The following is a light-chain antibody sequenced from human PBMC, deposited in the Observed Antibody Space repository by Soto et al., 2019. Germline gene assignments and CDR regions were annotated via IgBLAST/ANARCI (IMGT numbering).Light chain of an antibody. CDR2: GVS. Sequence: EVVMTQSPATLSVSPGERAALSRRAIQIVYGRQLAWYQHKPGQAPRLLMYGVSSRATGIPDRFTGSGSGADFTLTVSRLEPEDFAVYYCQVYGPSPPITFGQGTRLEIK. CDR1: QIVYGRQ. J-gene: IGKJ5*01. V-gene: IGKV3-20*01. CDR3: QVYGPSPPIT.